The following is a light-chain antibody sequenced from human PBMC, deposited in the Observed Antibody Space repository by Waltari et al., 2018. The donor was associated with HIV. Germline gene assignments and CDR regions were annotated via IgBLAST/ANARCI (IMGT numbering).Light chain of an antibody. J-gene: IGLJ3*02. Sequence: HPLLTQSSSASSSLGSSFNLTCTLDRGHNTYIITWHRQQHGKAPQYLMKLEGSGSYKRGSAVPDRFSGSSSGADRYLTISNLQSEDEADYYCETWDTNTEVFGGGTKVTVL. V-gene: IGLV4-60*03. CDR2: LEGSGSY. CDR3: ETWDTNTEV. CDR1: RGHNTYI.